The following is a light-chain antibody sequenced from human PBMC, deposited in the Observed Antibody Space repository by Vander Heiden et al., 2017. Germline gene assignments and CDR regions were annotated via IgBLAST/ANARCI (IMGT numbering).Light chain of an antibody. Sequence: DSVLTQSPGTLSLFPGQRATFSCRASQPVSNRNLAWYQQKPGQAPRLLIYGASSRATGIPDRFSGSGSGTDFTLTISILEPEDFAVYYCQQYGSSPFTFGGGTKVEI. CDR3: QQYGSSPFT. CDR2: GAS. V-gene: IGKV3-20*01. CDR1: QPVSNRN. J-gene: IGKJ4*01.